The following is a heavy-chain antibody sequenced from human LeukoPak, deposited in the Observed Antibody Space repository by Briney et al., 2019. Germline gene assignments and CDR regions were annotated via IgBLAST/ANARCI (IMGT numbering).Heavy chain of an antibody. J-gene: IGHJ6*02. V-gene: IGHV1-18*01. CDR3: ARAYSYGSDYYYGMDA. CDR2: ISGYNGNT. D-gene: IGHD5-18*01. CDR1: GYTFTSYG. Sequence: ASVKVPCKASGYTFTSYGISWVRQAPGQGLEWMGWISGYNGNTKYAQKVQGRVTMTTDTSTGTAYMELRSLRSDDTAVYYCARAYSYGSDYYYGMDAWGQGTTVTVSS.